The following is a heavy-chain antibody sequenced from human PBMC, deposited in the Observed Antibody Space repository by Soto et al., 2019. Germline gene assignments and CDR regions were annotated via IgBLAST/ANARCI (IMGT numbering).Heavy chain of an antibody. V-gene: IGHV3-23*01. CDR1: GFTFSSYA. CDR3: AKGLSGKKTSSTAFDI. J-gene: IGHJ3*02. D-gene: IGHD1-26*01. Sequence: PGGSLRLSCAASGFTFSSYAMSWVRQAPGKGLEWVSAISGSGGSTYYADSVKGRFTISRDNSKNTLYLQMNSLRAEDTAVYYCAKGLSGKKTSSTAFDIWGQGTMVTVPS. CDR2: ISGSGGST.